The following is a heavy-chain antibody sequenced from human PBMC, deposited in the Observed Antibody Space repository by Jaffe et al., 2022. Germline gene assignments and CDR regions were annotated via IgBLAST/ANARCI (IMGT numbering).Heavy chain of an antibody. D-gene: IGHD1-26*01. Sequence: QVQLVESGGGVVQPGRSLRLSCAASGFTFSSYGMHWVRQAPGKGLEWVAVISYDGSNKYYADSVKGRFTISRDNSKNTLYLQMNSLRAEDTAVYYCAKGGLRSPWDYFDYWGQGTLVTVSS. V-gene: IGHV3-30*18. CDR2: ISYDGSNK. CDR1: GFTFSSYG. CDR3: AKGGLRSPWDYFDY. J-gene: IGHJ4*02.